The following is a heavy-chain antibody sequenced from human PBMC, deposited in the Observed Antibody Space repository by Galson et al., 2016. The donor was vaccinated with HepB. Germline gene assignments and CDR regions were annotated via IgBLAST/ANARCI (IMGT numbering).Heavy chain of an antibody. V-gene: IGHV3-53*01. CDR1: GFSVSQNY. D-gene: IGHD3-10*01. Sequence: SLRLSCAVSGFSVSQNYMTWVRQAPGKGLEWLSVIYSGNNAYYADSVKGRFTISRGNFRNTLHLQINSLRAEDTAVYYCARAGSRVGFYLRFGFFDSWGQGTLVTVSS. CDR2: IYSGNNA. J-gene: IGHJ4*02. CDR3: ARAGSRVGFYLRFGFFDS.